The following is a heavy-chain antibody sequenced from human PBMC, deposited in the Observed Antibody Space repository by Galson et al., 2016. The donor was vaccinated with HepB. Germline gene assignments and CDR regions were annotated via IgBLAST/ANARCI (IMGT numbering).Heavy chain of an antibody. CDR2: ISSSSSYT. Sequence: SLRLSCAASGFTFSDYSMSWIRQAPGQGLEWVSYISSSSSYTNSADSLKGRFTISRDNAKNSLYLQVNSPRADDTAVYYCARGTVAGSLDYWGQGTLVIVSA. CDR3: ARGTVAGSLDY. D-gene: IGHD6-19*01. V-gene: IGHV3-11*06. J-gene: IGHJ4*02. CDR1: GFTFSDYS.